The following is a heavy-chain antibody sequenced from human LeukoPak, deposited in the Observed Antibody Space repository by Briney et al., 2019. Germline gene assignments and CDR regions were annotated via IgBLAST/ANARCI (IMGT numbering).Heavy chain of an antibody. Sequence: GGSPSLSCAASGFTFSSYSMNWVRQAPGKGLVWVSRINSDGSSTTYADSVKGRFTISRDNAKNTLYLQVNSLRAEDTAVYYCARVDTAMDPFDYWGQGTQVTVSS. CDR2: INSDGSST. J-gene: IGHJ4*02. CDR1: GFTFSSYS. D-gene: IGHD5-18*01. V-gene: IGHV3-74*01. CDR3: ARVDTAMDPFDY.